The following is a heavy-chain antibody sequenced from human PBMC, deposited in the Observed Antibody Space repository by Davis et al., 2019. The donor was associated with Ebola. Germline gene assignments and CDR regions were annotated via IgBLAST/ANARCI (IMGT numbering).Heavy chain of an antibody. Sequence: PGGSLRLSCAASGFTFSSYGMHWVRQAPGKGLEWVAVISYDGSNKYYADSVKGRFTISRDNSKNTLYLQMNSLRAEDTAVYYCAKDSVPELLGMDVWGKGTTVTVSS. CDR3: AKDSVPELLGMDV. V-gene: IGHV3-30*18. CDR2: ISYDGSNK. D-gene: IGHD1-14*01. J-gene: IGHJ6*04. CDR1: GFTFSSYG.